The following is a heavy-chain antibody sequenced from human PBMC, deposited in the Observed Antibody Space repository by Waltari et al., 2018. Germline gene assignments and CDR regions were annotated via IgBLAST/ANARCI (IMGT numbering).Heavy chain of an antibody. Sequence: EVQLVESGGGLIQPGGSLRISCQASGFTVSNNYITWVRQAPGKGLEWVSVIYSGGGTYYADTVRGRFTISRDKVKNTVYLQMNSLRAEDTAVYYCGNIGAFDIWGQGTMVTVSS. CDR2: IYSGGGT. J-gene: IGHJ3*02. D-gene: IGHD5-12*01. V-gene: IGHV3-53*01. CDR3: GNIGAFDI. CDR1: GFTVSNNY.